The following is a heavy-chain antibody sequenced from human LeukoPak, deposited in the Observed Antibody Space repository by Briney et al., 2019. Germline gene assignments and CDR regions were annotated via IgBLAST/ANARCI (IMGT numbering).Heavy chain of an antibody. J-gene: IGHJ4*02. CDR1: GGSFSDYY. CDR3: ARQTGSGLFILP. V-gene: IGHV4-39*01. D-gene: IGHD3/OR15-3a*01. CDR2: IYYSGNT. Sequence: SETLSLTCAVYGGSFSDYYWHWVRQPPGKGLEWIGSIYYSGNTYYNASLKSQVSISIDTSKNQFSLRLTSVTAADTAVYYCARQTGSGLFILPGGQGTLVTVSS.